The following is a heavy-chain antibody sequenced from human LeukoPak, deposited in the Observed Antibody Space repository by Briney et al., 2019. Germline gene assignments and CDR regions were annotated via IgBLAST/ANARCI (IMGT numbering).Heavy chain of an antibody. D-gene: IGHD6-19*01. J-gene: IGHJ4*02. CDR3: ARSPLGGSGWYFDY. V-gene: IGHV4-39*07. Sequence: SETLSLTCTVSGGSISSYYWGWIRQPPGKGLEWIGIIYYSGSTYYNPSLKSRVTISVDTSKNQFSLKLSSVTAADTAVYYCARSPLGGSGWYFDYWGQGTLVTVSS. CDR1: GGSISSYY. CDR2: IYYSGST.